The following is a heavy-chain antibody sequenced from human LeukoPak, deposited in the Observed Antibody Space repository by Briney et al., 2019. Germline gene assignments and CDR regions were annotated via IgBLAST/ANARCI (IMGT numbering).Heavy chain of an antibody. J-gene: IGHJ4*02. CDR1: GFTFSSYG. Sequence: PGGSLRLSCAASGFTFSSYGMHWVRQAPGKGLEWVSSINGSGDATKYGDSVMGRFTISRDNSKNTVSLQMNYLRAEDTAVYYCVKSDCGSDGCKLLSYWGQGTLVIASS. CDR2: INGSGDAT. D-gene: IGHD3-10*02. V-gene: IGHV3-23*01. CDR3: VKSDCGSDGCKLLSY.